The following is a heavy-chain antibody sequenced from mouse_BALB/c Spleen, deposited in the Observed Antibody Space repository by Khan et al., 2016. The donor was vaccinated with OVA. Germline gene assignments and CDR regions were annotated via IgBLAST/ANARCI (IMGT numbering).Heavy chain of an antibody. J-gene: IGHJ3*01. CDR3: ASHLTGSFAY. Sequence: EVELVESGGDLVKPGGSLKLSCAASGFIFSSYSMSWVRQTPDKRLEWVATISSGGDYTYYPDSVKGRFTISRDDAKNTLYLQMSSLKSEDTAMYYCASHLTGSFAYWGQGTVVTVSA. CDR1: GFIFSSYS. CDR2: ISSGGDYT. D-gene: IGHD4-1*01. V-gene: IGHV5-6*01.